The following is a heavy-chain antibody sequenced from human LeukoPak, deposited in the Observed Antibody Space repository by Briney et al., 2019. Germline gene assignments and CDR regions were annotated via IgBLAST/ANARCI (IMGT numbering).Heavy chain of an antibody. V-gene: IGHV3-30*02. CDR1: GFTFSSYG. Sequence: GGFLRLSRAASGFTFSSYGMHWVRQAPGKGLEWVAFIRYDGSNKYYADSVKGRFTISRDNSKKTLYLQMNSMRAEDTAVYYCAKDRFYYGSSTKGYWGQGALVTVSS. CDR3: AKDRFYYGSSTKGY. D-gene: IGHD3-10*01. J-gene: IGHJ4*02. CDR2: IRYDGSNK.